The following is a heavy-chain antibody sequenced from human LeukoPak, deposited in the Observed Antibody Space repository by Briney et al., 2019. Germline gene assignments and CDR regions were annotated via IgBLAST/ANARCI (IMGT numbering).Heavy chain of an antibody. J-gene: IGHJ6*03. Sequence: PGGSLRLSCAASGFTFSSYGMHWVRQAPGKGLEWVAFIRYDGSNKYYADSVKGRFTITRDNSKNTLYLQMNSLRAEHTAVYYCAKEPPTRYYYYYMDVWGKGTTVTVSS. CDR3: AKEPPTRYYYYYMDV. CDR2: IRYDGSNK. V-gene: IGHV3-30*02. CDR1: GFTFSSYG.